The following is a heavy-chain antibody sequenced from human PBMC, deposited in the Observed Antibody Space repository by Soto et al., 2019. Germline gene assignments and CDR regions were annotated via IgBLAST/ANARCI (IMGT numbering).Heavy chain of an antibody. CDR3: GRGGYDSGGYYYTGSWFDR. Sequence: SMTLSLTWSVYVGSCSSYYWSWFRQPTGKGLEWIGEINHSGSTNYNPSLKSRVTISVDTSKNQFSLTLSSVTAAETPFYYCGRGGYDSGGYYYTGSWFDRWGQGNMVIVSS. CDR1: VGSCSSYY. J-gene: IGHJ5*02. D-gene: IGHD3-22*01. V-gene: IGHV4-34*01. CDR2: INHSGST.